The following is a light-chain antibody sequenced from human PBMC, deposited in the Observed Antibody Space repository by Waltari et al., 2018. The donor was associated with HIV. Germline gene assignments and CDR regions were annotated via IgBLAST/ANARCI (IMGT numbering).Light chain of an antibody. Sequence: DIQMTQSPSSLSAFVGDRVTITCRASQSISTSLNLYQQKPGKAPNLLIYTASNLESGIPSRFSGSGSGTDFTLTINSLHPEDFATYYCQQSYSIPRTFGGGTKVEIK. J-gene: IGKJ4*01. CDR3: QQSYSIPRT. CDR2: TAS. V-gene: IGKV1-39*01. CDR1: QSISTS.